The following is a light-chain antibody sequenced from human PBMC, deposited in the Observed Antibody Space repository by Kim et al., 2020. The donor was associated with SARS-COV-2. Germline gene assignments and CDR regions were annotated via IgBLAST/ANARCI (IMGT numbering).Light chain of an antibody. Sequence: DIQMTQSPSTLSASVGDRVTITCRASHNINGWLAWYQQKPGKAPKVLIYKASSLQSGVPSRFSGSGSGTEFTLTISGLQPDDFATYYCQQYNTYRTFGQGTKVDIK. V-gene: IGKV1-5*03. CDR2: KAS. CDR3: QQYNTYRT. J-gene: IGKJ1*01. CDR1: HNINGW.